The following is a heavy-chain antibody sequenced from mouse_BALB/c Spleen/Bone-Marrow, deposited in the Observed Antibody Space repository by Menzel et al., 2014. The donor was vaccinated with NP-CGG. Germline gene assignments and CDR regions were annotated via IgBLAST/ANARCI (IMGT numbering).Heavy chain of an antibody. V-gene: IGHV1-9*01. CDR2: ILPGNTNA. Sequence: VNVVESGAEQMQPGASVKISCKATGYTFSNYWIEWVKQRPGHGLEWIGEILPGNTNANYNEKFKGRATFTADTSSNTAYMQLSSLTSEDSAVYYCARGWYSMDDWGQGTSVTVSS. CDR1: GYTFSNYW. CDR3: ARGWYSMDD. J-gene: IGHJ4*01.